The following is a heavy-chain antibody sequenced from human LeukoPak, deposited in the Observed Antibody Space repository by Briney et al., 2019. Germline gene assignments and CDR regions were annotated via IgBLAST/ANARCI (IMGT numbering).Heavy chain of an antibody. D-gene: IGHD5-12*01. V-gene: IGHV4-39*01. CDR2: IYDGGST. Sequence: PSETLSLTCTVSGASIGSTTYYWDWFRQPPGKGLEWIGNIYDGGSTHYNPSLKSRLTMSVDTSKNHFSLRLNSVTAADTTIYYCATHRRPGSGGYENAFEIWGQGTMVTVSS. CDR3: ATHRRPGSGGYENAFEI. J-gene: IGHJ3*02. CDR1: GASIGSTTYY.